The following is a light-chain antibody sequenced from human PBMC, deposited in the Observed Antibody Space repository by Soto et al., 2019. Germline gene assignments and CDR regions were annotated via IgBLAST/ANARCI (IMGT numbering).Light chain of an antibody. Sequence: DIVMTQSPASLAVSLGDRATINCKSSQSVLNRSNNKNYVAWFQQKPGQTPKLLIYWASTRESGVPDRFSGSGSGTDFTLTISGLQAEDVAVYYCQHYFGSLALAFGGGTKVDI. CDR2: WAS. CDR1: QSVLNRSNNKNY. CDR3: QHYFGSLALA. J-gene: IGKJ4*01. V-gene: IGKV4-1*01.